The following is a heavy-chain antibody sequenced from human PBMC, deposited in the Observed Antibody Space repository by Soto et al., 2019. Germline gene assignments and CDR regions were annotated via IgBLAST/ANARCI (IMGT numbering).Heavy chain of an antibody. V-gene: IGHV4-30-4*01. CDR2: IYYSGST. CDR3: ARAYHAGYFDY. CDR1: GSSISSGDYY. J-gene: IGHJ4*02. Sequence: SETLSLTCTVSGSSISSGDYYWSWIRQPPGKGLEWIGYIYYSGSTYYNPSLKSRVTISVYTSKNQFSLKLSSVTAADTAVYYCARAYHAGYFDYWGQGTLVTVSS.